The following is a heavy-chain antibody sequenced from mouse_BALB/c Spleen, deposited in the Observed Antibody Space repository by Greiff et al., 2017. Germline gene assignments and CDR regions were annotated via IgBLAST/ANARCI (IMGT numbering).Heavy chain of an antibody. CDR3: TIYGNYVRFAY. D-gene: IGHD2-1*01. CDR1: GYTFTDYE. V-gene: IGHV1-15*01. Sequence: VKLQESGAELVRPGASVTLSCKASGYTFTDYEMHWVKQTPVHGLEWIGAIDPETGGTAYNQKFKGKATLTADKSSSTAYMELRSLTSEDSAVYYCTIYGNYVRFAYWGQGTLVTVSA. J-gene: IGHJ3*01. CDR2: IDPETGGT.